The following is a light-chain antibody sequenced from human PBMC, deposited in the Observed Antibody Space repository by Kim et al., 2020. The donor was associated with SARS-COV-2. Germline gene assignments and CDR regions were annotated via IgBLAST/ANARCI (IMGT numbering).Light chain of an antibody. CDR1: QSITRY. V-gene: IGKV1-39*01. J-gene: IGKJ5*01. CDR3: QQSYSTPLP. Sequence: DIQMTQSPYSLSASVGDRVTITCRASQSITRYLNWYQHKPGKAPKLLIYAASSLQSGVPSRFSGSGSGTDFTLTISSLQPEDFATYYCQQSYSTPLPFGQGTRLEIK. CDR2: AAS.